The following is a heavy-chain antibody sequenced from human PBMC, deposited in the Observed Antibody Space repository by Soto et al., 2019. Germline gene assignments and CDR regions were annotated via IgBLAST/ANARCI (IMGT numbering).Heavy chain of an antibody. CDR3: ARGGYYGSGSLY. CDR1: GGSFSGYY. J-gene: IGHJ4*02. D-gene: IGHD3-10*01. Sequence: SETLSLTCAVYGGSFSGYYRCWIRQPPGKGLEWIGEINHSGSTNYNPSLKSRVTIPVDTSKNQFSLKLSSVTAAGTAVYYCARGGYYGSGSLYWGQGTLVTVSS. CDR2: INHSGST. V-gene: IGHV4-34*01.